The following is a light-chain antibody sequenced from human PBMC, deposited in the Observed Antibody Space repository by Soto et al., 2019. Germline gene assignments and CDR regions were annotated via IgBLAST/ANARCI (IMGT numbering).Light chain of an antibody. CDR3: QQYYSTRT. J-gene: IGKJ1*01. V-gene: IGKV4-1*01. Sequence: DIVMTQSPDSLAVSLGERATINCKSSQSVLYSSNNKNHLGWYQQKPGQPPKLLIYWASTRESGVPDRFSGSGSATDFALTVSSLQAEDVAVYYCQQYYSTRTFGQGTKVEIK. CDR2: WAS. CDR1: QSVLYSSNNKNH.